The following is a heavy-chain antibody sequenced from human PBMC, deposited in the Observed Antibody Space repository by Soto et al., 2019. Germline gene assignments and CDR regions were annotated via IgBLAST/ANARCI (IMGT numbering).Heavy chain of an antibody. Sequence: ETLSLTGTVSGGSISSYYWSWIRQPPGKGLEWIGYIYYSGSTNYNPSLKSRVTISVDTSKNQFSLKLSSVTAADTAVYYCARSSWNANTNWFDPWGQGTLVTVSS. CDR2: IYYSGST. D-gene: IGHD1-1*01. CDR3: ARSSWNANTNWFDP. J-gene: IGHJ5*02. V-gene: IGHV4-59*01. CDR1: GGSISSYY.